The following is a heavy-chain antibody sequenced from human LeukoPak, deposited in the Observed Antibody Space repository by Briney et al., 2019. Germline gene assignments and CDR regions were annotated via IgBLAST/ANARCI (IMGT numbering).Heavy chain of an antibody. D-gene: IGHD1-26*01. CDR1: GFTFSSYS. CDR3: AGGRYSGSYLLDY. Sequence: GGSLRLSCAASGFTFSSYSMSWVRQGPGKGLEWVSSISSSSTYKYYAGTVKGRFTISRDNAKNSLYLQMNSLRAEDTALYYCAGGRYSGSYLLDYWGQGTLVTVSS. CDR2: ISSSSTYK. V-gene: IGHV3-21*01. J-gene: IGHJ4*02.